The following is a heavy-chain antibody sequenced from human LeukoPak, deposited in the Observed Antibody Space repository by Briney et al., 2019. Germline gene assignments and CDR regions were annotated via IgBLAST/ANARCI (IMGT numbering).Heavy chain of an antibody. CDR1: GFTFSNYW. CDR3: ARDSLWFGDQGFHYYYMDV. D-gene: IGHD3-10*01. Sequence: PGGSLRLSCAASGFTFSNYWMHWVRQTPGKGLVWVSRINSDASVTTYADSVKGRFTISRDNAKNSLYLQMNSLRAEDTAVYYCARDSLWFGDQGFHYYYMDVWGKGTTVTISS. CDR2: INSDASVT. V-gene: IGHV3-74*01. J-gene: IGHJ6*03.